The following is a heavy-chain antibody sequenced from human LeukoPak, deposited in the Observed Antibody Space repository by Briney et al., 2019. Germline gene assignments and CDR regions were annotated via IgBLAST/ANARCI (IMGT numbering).Heavy chain of an antibody. CDR1: GGSISSYY. J-gene: IGHJ4*02. V-gene: IGHV4-59*08. Sequence: SETLSLTCTGSGGSISSYYWSWIRQRPGKGLEWIGYIYYRGSTNYNPSLKSRVTISVDTSKNQFSLKLSSVTAADTAVYYCARHIRPKRDGSWDLFFDSWGQGTLVTVSS. CDR3: ARHIRPKRDGSWDLFFDS. CDR2: IYYRGST. D-gene: IGHD5-24*01.